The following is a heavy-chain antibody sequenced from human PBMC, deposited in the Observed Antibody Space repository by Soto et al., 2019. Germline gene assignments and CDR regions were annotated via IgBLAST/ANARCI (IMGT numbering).Heavy chain of an antibody. Sequence: QVQLVESGGGVVQPGRSLRLSCAASGFTFSSYGMHWVRQAPGKGLEWVAVIWYDGSNKYYADSVKGRFTISRDNSKNTLYLKMNSLRAEDTAVYYCARDQEQLVTLDYWGQGTLVTVSS. V-gene: IGHV3-33*01. D-gene: IGHD6-13*01. J-gene: IGHJ4*02. CDR1: GFTFSSYG. CDR3: ARDQEQLVTLDY. CDR2: IWYDGSNK.